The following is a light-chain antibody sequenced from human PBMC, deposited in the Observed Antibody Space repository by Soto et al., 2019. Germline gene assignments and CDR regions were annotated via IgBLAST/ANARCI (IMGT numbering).Light chain of an antibody. Sequence: QSALTQPTSVSGSPGQSISISCTGTSNDIGDSNFVSWYRQYPGGTPRLLLYGVTYRPSDVSTRFSGSKSGNTASLTISGLQAGDEAGYYCRSFSSLNSGNFGGGTKLTVL. J-gene: IGLJ2*01. CDR3: RSFSSLNSGN. CDR1: SNDIGDSNF. CDR2: GVT. V-gene: IGLV2-14*01.